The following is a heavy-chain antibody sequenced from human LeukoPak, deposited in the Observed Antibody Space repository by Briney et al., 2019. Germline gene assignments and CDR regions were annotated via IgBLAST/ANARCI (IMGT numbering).Heavy chain of an antibody. CDR1: GYTFTSYG. J-gene: IGHJ5*02. CDR2: ISAYNGNT. V-gene: IGHV1-18*01. D-gene: IGHD3-9*01. Sequence: ASVKVSCKASGYTFTSYGISWVQQAPGQGLEWMGWISAYNGNTNYAQKLQGRVTMTTDTSTSTAYMELRSLRSDDTAVNYCAREADGDYDILTGYYRGAFDPWGQGTLVTVSS. CDR3: AREADGDYDILTGYYRGAFDP.